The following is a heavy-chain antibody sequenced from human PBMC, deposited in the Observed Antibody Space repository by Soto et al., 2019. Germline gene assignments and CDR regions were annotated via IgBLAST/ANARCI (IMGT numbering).Heavy chain of an antibody. CDR2: MNPSGDRT. D-gene: IGHD5-12*01. J-gene: IGHJ3*02. Sequence: QVQLMQSGTEVKEPGASVNLSCKASGYTFSSSYIHWVRQAPGQGLEWMGIMNPSGDRTNYAQNFQGRGTMTRDTATSTVYMELSSLISEDTAVYYCARGRGYSGDDLQEDGFDIWGQGTMVTVS. CDR1: GYTFSSSY. CDR3: ARGRGYSGDDLQEDGFDI. V-gene: IGHV1-46*01.